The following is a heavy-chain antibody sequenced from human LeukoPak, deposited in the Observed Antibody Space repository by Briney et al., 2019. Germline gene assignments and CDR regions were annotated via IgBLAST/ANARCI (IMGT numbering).Heavy chain of an antibody. Sequence: PSETLSLTCTVSGGSISSSDYYWGWFRQPPGKGLEWIGSIYYTGNTYYTPSLKSRVTISVDTSKNDFSLKLTSVTAADTAVYYCARHNGFDRGYYYYMDVWGKGTTVTVSS. CDR2: IYYTGNT. D-gene: IGHD3-9*01. CDR1: GGSISSSDYY. CDR3: ARHNGFDRGYYYYMDV. V-gene: IGHV4-39*07. J-gene: IGHJ6*03.